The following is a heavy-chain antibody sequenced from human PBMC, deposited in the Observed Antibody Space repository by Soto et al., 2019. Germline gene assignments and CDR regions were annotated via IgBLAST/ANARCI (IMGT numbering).Heavy chain of an antibody. CDR1: GYTFTSYG. CDR2: ISAYNGNT. J-gene: IGHJ4*02. V-gene: IGHV1-18*01. CDR3: TRDQDGSGSYLRFLATGTPTIDY. Sequence: QVQLVQSGAEVKKPGASVKVSCKASGYTFTSYGISWVRQAPGQGLEWMGWISAYNGNTNYAQKLQGRVTMTTETSTSTAYMELRSLKSDVTAVYYCTRDQDGSGSYLRFLATGTPTIDYWGQGTLVTVSS. D-gene: IGHD3-10*01.